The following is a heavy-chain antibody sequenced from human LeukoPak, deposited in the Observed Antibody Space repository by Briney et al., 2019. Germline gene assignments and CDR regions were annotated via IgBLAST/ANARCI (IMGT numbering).Heavy chain of an antibody. J-gene: IGHJ6*02. CDR3: ARDLIAAAGTHYYYGMDV. Sequence: SQTLSLTCAISGDSVSSNSAAWNWLRQSPSRGLEWLGRTYYRSEWYNDYAVSVKSRITINPDTSKNQFSLQLNSVTPEDTAVYYCARDLIAAAGTHYYYGMDVWGQGTTVTVSS. D-gene: IGHD6-13*01. CDR1: GDSVSSNSAA. CDR2: TYYRSEWYN. V-gene: IGHV6-1*01.